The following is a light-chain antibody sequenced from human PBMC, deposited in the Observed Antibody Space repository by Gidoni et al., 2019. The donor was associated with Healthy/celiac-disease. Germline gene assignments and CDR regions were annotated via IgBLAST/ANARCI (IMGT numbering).Light chain of an antibody. J-gene: IGKJ1*01. V-gene: IGKV3-11*01. CDR2: DAS. CDR1: QSVSSY. Sequence: DMVLTQSPATLSLSPGERATLSCRASQSVSSYLAWYQQTPGQAPRLLIYDASHRATGIPARFSGSGSGTDFTLTISSLEPEDFAVYYCQQRSNWPRTFGQGTKVEI. CDR3: QQRSNWPRT.